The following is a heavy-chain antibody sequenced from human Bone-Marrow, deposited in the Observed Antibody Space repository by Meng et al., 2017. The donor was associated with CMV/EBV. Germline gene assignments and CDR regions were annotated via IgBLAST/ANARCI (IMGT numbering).Heavy chain of an antibody. CDR2: FNHKGRT. Sequence: SETLSLTCAVSGGSFSGYVWSWIRQPPGKGLEWIAEFNHKGRTNDNPSLKSRVYISADMSKDQISLKLSSVTAADTAIYYCARILRSQQAFDIWGQGTMVTVSS. CDR3: ARILRSQQAFDI. V-gene: IGHV4-34*01. CDR1: GGSFSGYV. J-gene: IGHJ3*02.